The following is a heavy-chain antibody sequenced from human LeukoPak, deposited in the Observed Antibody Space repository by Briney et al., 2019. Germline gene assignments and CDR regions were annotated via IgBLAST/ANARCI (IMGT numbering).Heavy chain of an antibody. CDR2: ISYDGSNK. V-gene: IGHV3-30-3*01. CDR1: GFTFSSYA. J-gene: IGHJ6*02. D-gene: IGHD2-2*01. Sequence: PGGSLRLSCAASGFTFSSYAMHWVRQAPGKGLEWVAVISYDGSNKYYADSVKGRFTISRDNSKNTLYLQMNSLRAEDTAVYYCARELVGFYYYGMDVWGQGTTVTVSS. CDR3: ARELVGFYYYGMDV.